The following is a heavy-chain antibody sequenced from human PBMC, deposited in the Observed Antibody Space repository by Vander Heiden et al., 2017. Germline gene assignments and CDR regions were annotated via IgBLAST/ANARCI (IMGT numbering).Heavy chain of an antibody. J-gene: IGHJ4*02. D-gene: IGHD6-19*01. CDR1: GVTFSSHA. Sequence: EGQLLESGGGLGQPGWSLSLSCTASGVTFSSHAMSWVRQAPGKELDWISTVSKDWRSTYYVGSVQSQFTNSRDNSNNTQYLQMNSLRVEDTAIYYCACSGGGTIDYWGQGTLVSVSS. CDR3: ACSGGGTIDY. V-gene: IGHV3-23*01. CDR2: VSKDWRST.